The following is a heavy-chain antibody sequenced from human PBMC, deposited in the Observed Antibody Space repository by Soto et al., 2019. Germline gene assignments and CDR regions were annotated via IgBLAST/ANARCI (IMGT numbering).Heavy chain of an antibody. CDR2: IYNSGTT. V-gene: IGHV4-59*08. CDR3: ARFYCSGGSCYRYNWFDP. D-gene: IGHD2-15*01. Sequence: SATLSLTCTVSGGSIRSYCWTWIRQPPGEGLEWIGCIYNSGTTNYNPSLKSRVTISVDTSKNLFSLKLGFVTAADTALFYFARFYCSGGSCYRYNWFDPWGQGTLVTVSS. J-gene: IGHJ5*02. CDR1: GGSIRSYC.